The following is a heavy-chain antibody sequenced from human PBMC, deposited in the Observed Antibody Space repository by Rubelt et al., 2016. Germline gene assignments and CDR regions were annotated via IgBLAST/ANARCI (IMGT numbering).Heavy chain of an antibody. D-gene: IGHD6-6*01. CDR1: GYTFTSYG. CDR3: ARDRIRIGARQCWYFDL. J-gene: IGHJ2*01. Sequence: QVQLVQSGAEVKKPGASVKVSCKASGYTFTSYGISWVRQAPGQGLEWMGWISAYNGNTNYAQKLQGGVTMTTDTSTSTAYRELRSLRSDDTAVYYCARDRIRIGARQCWYFDLWGRGTLVTVSS. V-gene: IGHV1-18*01. CDR2: ISAYNGNT.